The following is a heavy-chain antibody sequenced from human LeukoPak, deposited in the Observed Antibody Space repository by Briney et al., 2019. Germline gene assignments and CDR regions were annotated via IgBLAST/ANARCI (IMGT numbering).Heavy chain of an antibody. J-gene: IGHJ4*02. D-gene: IGHD6-13*01. Sequence: GGSLRLSCAASGFTFSTYGMHWVRQAPGQGLEWVAVIPPGGSPKYYADSVKGRFTISRDNSKNTLFLEMSRLRAEDTAVYYCAKDGGIAAAGTFDYWGQRTLVTVSS. V-gene: IGHV3-30*18. CDR2: IPPGGSPK. CDR3: AKDGGIAAAGTFDY. CDR1: GFTFSTYG.